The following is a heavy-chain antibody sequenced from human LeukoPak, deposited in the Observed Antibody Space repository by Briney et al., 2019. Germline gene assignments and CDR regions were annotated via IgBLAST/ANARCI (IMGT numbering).Heavy chain of an antibody. Sequence: ASVKVSCKASGYTFAGYYMHWVRQATGQGLEWMGWMNPNSGNTGYAQKFQGRVTMTRNTSISTAYMELSSLRSEDTAVYYCARGNSNLRLFDPWGQGTLVTVSS. CDR3: ARGNSNLRLFDP. J-gene: IGHJ5*02. D-gene: IGHD6-25*01. CDR1: GYTFAGYY. CDR2: MNPNSGNT. V-gene: IGHV1-8*02.